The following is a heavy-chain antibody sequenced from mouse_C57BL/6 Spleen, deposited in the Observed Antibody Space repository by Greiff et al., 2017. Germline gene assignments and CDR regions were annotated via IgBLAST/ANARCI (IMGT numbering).Heavy chain of an antibody. V-gene: IGHV1-59*01. CDR3: ARGGGNYWYFDG. CDR2: IDPSDSYT. CDR1: GYTFTSYW. Sequence: VQLQQPGAELVRPGTSVKLSCKASGYTFTSYWMHWVKQRPGQGLEWIGVIDPSDSYTNYNQKFKGKATLTVDTSSSTAYMQLSSLTSEDSAVYYCARGGGNYWYFDGWGTGTTVTVSS. J-gene: IGHJ1*03. D-gene: IGHD2-1*01.